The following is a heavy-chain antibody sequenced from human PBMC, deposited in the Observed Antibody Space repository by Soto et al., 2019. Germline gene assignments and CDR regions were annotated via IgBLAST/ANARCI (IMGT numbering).Heavy chain of an antibody. CDR1: ESIFSGYG. D-gene: IGHD3-3*01. CDR2: IRFDGTNI. Sequence: QVQLVESGGVVVQPGRSQRLSCVVSESIFSGYGMHWVRQAPGKGLEWVAIIRFDGTNIHYADSVKGRFVISRDNFKNTLYLQMNSLRAEDTAVYYCAKEVGDDFWSGSRMKKNYGMDVWGQGTTVTVSS. J-gene: IGHJ6*02. V-gene: IGHV3-33*06. CDR3: AKEVGDDFWSGSRMKKNYGMDV.